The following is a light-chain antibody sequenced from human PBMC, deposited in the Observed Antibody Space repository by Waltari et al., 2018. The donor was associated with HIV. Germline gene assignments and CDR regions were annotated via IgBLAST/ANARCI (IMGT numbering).Light chain of an antibody. Sequence: QSVLTQPPSASGTPGHSVTISCSGSSSNIGSNFVYWYQQLPGAAPNLLIYRNNQRPSGVPDRFSGSKSGTSASLAISGLRSEDEADYYCAAWDDSLREVFGGGTKLTVL. CDR3: AAWDDSLREV. CDR1: SSNIGSNF. J-gene: IGLJ3*02. CDR2: RNN. V-gene: IGLV1-47*01.